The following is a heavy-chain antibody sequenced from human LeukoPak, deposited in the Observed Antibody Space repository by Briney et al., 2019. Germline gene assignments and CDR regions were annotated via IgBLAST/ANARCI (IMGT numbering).Heavy chain of an antibody. V-gene: IGHV1-8*02. J-gene: IGHJ4*02. D-gene: IGHD6-6*01. Sequence: ASVKVSCKASGYTFTSYGTNWVRQATGQGLEWMGWMNPNSGNTGYAQKFQGRVTTTRNTSISTAYMELSSLRSEDTAVYYCARGRYSSSRPNDYWGQGTLVTVSS. CDR3: ARGRYSSSRPNDY. CDR2: MNPNSGNT. CDR1: GYTFTSYG.